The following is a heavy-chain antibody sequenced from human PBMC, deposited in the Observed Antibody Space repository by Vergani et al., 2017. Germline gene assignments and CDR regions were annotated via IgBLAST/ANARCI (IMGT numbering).Heavy chain of an antibody. CDR2: IKQDGSEK. Sequence: VQLVESGGGLVQPGGSLRLSCAASGFTFSSYWMSWVRQAPGKGLEWVANIKQDGSEKYYVDSVKGRFTISRDNAKNSLYLQMNSLRAEDTAVYYCARETRDTPSSLDYWGQGTLVTVSS. CDR1: GFTFSSYW. D-gene: IGHD5-24*01. V-gene: IGHV3-7*01. J-gene: IGHJ4*02. CDR3: ARETRDTPSSLDY.